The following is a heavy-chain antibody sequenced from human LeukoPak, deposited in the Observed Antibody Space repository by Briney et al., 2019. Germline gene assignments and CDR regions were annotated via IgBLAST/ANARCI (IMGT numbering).Heavy chain of an antibody. CDR1: GYSISSGYY. CDR3: ASAVSGYADWYFDL. Sequence: SETLSLTCTVSGYSISSGYYWGWIRQPPGKGLEWIGSIYHSGSTYYNPSLKSRVTISVDTSKNQFSLKLYSVTAADTAVFYCASAVSGYADWYFDLWGRGTLVTVSS. D-gene: IGHD5-12*01. V-gene: IGHV4-38-2*02. CDR2: IYHSGST. J-gene: IGHJ2*01.